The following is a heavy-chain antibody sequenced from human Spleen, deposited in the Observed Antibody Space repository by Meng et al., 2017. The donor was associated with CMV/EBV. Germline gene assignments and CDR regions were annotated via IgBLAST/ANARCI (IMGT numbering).Heavy chain of an antibody. CDR1: GGSISSGDYY. CDR2: IYYSGGT. Sequence: DPARVNPSQTPSLPCTVSGGSISSGDYYWSWIRQPPGKGLEWIGYIYYSGGTYYNPSLKSRVTISVDTSKNQFSLKLSSVTAADTAVYYCARSPYCGGDCRLFDLWGRGTLVTVSS. V-gene: IGHV4-30-4*08. D-gene: IGHD2-21*02. CDR3: ARSPYCGGDCRLFDL. J-gene: IGHJ2*01.